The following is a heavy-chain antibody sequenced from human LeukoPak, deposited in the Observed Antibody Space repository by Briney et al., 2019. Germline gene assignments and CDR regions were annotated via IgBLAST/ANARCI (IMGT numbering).Heavy chain of an antibody. J-gene: IGHJ5*02. CDR3: ASATGTERWFDP. Sequence: SETLSLTCAVYGGSFSGYYWSWIRQPPGKGLEWIGEINHSGSTNYNPSLKSRVTISVDTSKNQFSLKLSSVTAADTAVYYCASATGTERWFDPWGQGTLVTVSS. V-gene: IGHV4-34*01. CDR1: GGSFSGYY. CDR2: INHSGST. D-gene: IGHD1-1*01.